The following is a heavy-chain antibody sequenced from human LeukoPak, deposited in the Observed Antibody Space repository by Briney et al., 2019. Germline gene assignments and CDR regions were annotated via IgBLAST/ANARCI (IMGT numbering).Heavy chain of an antibody. D-gene: IGHD3-3*01. CDR2: MNPNSGNT. V-gene: IGHV1-8*01. CDR3: ARGDFWSDIDIDY. Sequence: GASVKVSCKASGYTFTSYDINWVRQATGQGLEWMGWMNPNSGNTGYAQKFQGKVTMTRNTSISTAYMELSSLRSEDTAVYYCARGDFWSDIDIDYWGQGTLVTVSS. J-gene: IGHJ4*02. CDR1: GYTFTSYD.